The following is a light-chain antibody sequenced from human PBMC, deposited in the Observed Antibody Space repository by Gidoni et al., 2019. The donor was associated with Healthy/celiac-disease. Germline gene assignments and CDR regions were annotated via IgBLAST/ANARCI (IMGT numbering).Light chain of an antibody. CDR2: WAS. Sequence: DILMTQSPDSLAVSLGERATINCKSSQSVLYSSNNKNYLAWYQQQPGQPPKLLIYWASTREYGVPDRFSGSGTGTDFTLTISSLQAEDGAVYYCQKYYSTPTFGQGTKVEIK. V-gene: IGKV4-1*01. CDR1: QSVLYSSNNKNY. J-gene: IGKJ1*01. CDR3: QKYYSTPT.